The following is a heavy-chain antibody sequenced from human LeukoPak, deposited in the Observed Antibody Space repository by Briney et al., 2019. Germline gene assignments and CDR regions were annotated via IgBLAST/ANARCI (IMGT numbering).Heavy chain of an antibody. CDR2: IYYSGST. J-gene: IGHJ3*02. Sequence: PSETLSLTCTVSGDSISTNNYYWGWIRQPPGRGLEWIGSIYYSGSTYYNPSLKSRVTISVDTSKNQFSLKLSSVTAADTAVYYCARGRGTDGSGTPDAFDIWGQGTMVTVSS. CDR1: GDSISTNNYY. CDR3: ARGRGTDGSGTPDAFDI. V-gene: IGHV4-39*07. D-gene: IGHD3-10*01.